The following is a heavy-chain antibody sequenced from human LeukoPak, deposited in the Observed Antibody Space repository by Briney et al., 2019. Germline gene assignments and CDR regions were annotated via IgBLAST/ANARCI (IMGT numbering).Heavy chain of an antibody. D-gene: IGHD3-22*01. CDR2: INPNSGGT. J-gene: IGHJ4*02. V-gene: IGHV1-2*02. Sequence: ASVKVSCKASGYTFTGYYMHWVRQAPGQGLEWMGWINPNSGGTNYAQKFQGRVTMTRDTAISTAYMELSRLRSDDTAVYYCAIGDYYDSSGADYWGQGTLVTVSS. CDR3: AIGDYYDSSGADY. CDR1: GYTFTGYY.